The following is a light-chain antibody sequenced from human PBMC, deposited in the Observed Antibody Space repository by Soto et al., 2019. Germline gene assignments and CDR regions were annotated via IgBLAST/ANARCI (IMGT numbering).Light chain of an antibody. J-gene: IGLJ1*01. CDR2: EVS. V-gene: IGLV2-8*01. Sequence: QSALTQPPSASGSPGQSVTISCTGASSDVGGYNFVSWYQQHPGKAPKLMIYEVSKRPSGVPDRFSGSKSGNTASLTVSGVQAEDEADYYCSSYGGSSNYVFGTGTKVTVL. CDR3: SSYGGSSNYV. CDR1: SSDVGGYNF.